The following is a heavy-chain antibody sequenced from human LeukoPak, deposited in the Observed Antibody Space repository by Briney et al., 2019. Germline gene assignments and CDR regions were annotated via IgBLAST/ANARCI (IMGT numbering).Heavy chain of an antibody. V-gene: IGHV4-34*01. Sequence: SSETLSLTCAVYGGSFSGYYWSWIRQPPGKGLEWIGEINHSGSTNYNPSLKSRVTISVDTSKNQFSLKLSSVTAADTAMYYCARVSGYGWESFYDYWGQGSLVTVSS. J-gene: IGHJ4*02. CDR2: INHSGST. CDR3: ARVSGYGWESFYDY. D-gene: IGHD5-12*01. CDR1: GGSFSGYY.